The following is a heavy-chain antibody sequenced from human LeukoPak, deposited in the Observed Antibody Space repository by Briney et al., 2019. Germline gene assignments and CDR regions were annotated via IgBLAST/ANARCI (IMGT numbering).Heavy chain of an antibody. V-gene: IGHV4-59*01. D-gene: IGHD4-17*01. J-gene: IGHJ4*02. CDR3: ARYTTVTSTFNY. Sequence: PSETLSLTCTVSVGSISRYYWSWIRQPTGKGLEWIVYIYYSGSTNYNPSLKSRVTISVDTSKNQFSLKLSSVTAADTAVYYCARYTTVTSTFNYWGQGTLVIVSS. CDR2: IYYSGST. CDR1: VGSISRYY.